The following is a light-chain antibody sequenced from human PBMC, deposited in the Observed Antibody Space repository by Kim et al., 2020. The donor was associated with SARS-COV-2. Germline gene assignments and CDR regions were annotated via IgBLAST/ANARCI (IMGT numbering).Light chain of an antibody. CDR1: QNINNW. V-gene: IGKV1D-12*01. Sequence: SASVGDRVTLTCRASQNINNWLAWYQQKPGKAPKLLIFDASTLQTGVPSRFSGSGFGTDFTLTISSLQSDDFATYFCQQSSSLPYTLGQGTKLEI. CDR3: QQSSSLPYT. CDR2: DAS. J-gene: IGKJ2*01.